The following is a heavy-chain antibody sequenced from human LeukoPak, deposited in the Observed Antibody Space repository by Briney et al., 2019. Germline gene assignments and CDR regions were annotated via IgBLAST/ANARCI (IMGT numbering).Heavy chain of an antibody. Sequence: GGSLRLSCAASGFMFSSNWMSWVRLAPGKGLEWVANIKEDGTETYYVDSVKGRFTISRDNAKNSLYLQMNSLRVEDTAVYYCAREGRSLYTFWGQGTLVTVSS. J-gene: IGHJ4*02. CDR3: AREGRSLYTF. CDR1: GFMFSSNW. D-gene: IGHD2-2*02. CDR2: IKEDGTET. V-gene: IGHV3-7*03.